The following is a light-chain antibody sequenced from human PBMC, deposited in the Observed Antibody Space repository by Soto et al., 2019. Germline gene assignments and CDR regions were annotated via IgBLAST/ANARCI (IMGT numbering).Light chain of an antibody. V-gene: IGKV3-11*01. CDR3: QQRSNWPQIT. CDR1: QSITNS. Sequence: EIGLTQSPSTLSLSPGEGATVSCRARQSITNSLAWYQQKPGQAPRLLIYDVSNMSNGIPARFSGSGSGTDFTLTIGSLEPEDFAVYYCQQRSNWPQITFGQGTRLEIK. J-gene: IGKJ5*01. CDR2: DVS.